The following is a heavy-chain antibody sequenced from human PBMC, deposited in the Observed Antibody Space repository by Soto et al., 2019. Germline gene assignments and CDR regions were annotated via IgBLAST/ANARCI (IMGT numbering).Heavy chain of an antibody. CDR3: AKDKTGDTTVTTWPPYFDY. J-gene: IGHJ4*02. CDR2: ISGSGGST. D-gene: IGHD4-4*01. V-gene: IGHV3-23*01. CDR1: GFTFSSYA. Sequence: GGSLRLSCAASGFTFSSYAMSWVRQAPGKGLEWVSAISGSGGSTYYADSVKGRFTISRDNSKNTLYLQMNSLRAEDTAVYYCAKDKTGDTTVTTWPPYFDYWGQGTLVTVSS.